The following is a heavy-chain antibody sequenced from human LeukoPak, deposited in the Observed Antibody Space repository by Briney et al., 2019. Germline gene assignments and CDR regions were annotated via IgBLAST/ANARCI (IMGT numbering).Heavy chain of an antibody. Sequence: ASVKVSCKTSGYTFTSFGLSWVRQAPGQGLEWMGWISTYSGETNYAQKLQGRVTMTTDTSTSTAYMELRSLRSDDTAVYYCARGNHFLIVSAEGYAFDIWGQGTMVTVSS. D-gene: IGHD3-22*01. CDR3: ARGNHFLIVSAEGYAFDI. CDR2: ISTYSGET. J-gene: IGHJ3*02. CDR1: GYTFTSFG. V-gene: IGHV1-18*01.